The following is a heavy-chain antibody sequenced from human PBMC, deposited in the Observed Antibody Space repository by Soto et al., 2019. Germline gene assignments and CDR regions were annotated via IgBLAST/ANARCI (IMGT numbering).Heavy chain of an antibody. D-gene: IGHD4-17*01. CDR3: ARERAYGDDYGMDV. CDR1: GFTFSSYD. Sequence: EVQLVESGGGLVQPGGSLRLSCAASGFTFSSYDMHWVRQATGKGLEWVSAIGTAGDTYYPGSVKGRFTISRENAKNSLYLQMNSLRAGDTAVDYCARERAYGDDYGMDVWGQGTTGTVSS. CDR2: IGTAGDT. J-gene: IGHJ6*02. V-gene: IGHV3-13*04.